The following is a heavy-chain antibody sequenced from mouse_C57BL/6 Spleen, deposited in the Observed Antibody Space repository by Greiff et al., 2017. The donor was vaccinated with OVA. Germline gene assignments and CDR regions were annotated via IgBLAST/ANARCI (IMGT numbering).Heavy chain of an antibody. CDR1: GFTFNTYA. Sequence: EVKVVESGGGLVQPKGSLTLSCAASGFTFNTYAMHWVRQAPGKGLEWVARIRSNSSNYATYSSDSVKDRFTISRDDSQRRLYLQMNNLKTEDTAMYDGVRVDGDGREYYAMDYWGQGTSVTVSS. D-gene: IGHD2-13*01. J-gene: IGHJ4*01. CDR2: IRSNSSNYAT. CDR3: VRVDGDGREYYAMDY. V-gene: IGHV10-3*01.